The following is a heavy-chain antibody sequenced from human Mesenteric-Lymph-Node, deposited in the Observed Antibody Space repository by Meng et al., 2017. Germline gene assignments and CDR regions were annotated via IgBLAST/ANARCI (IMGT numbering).Heavy chain of an antibody. CDR3: ARPTTVTAFDI. CDR2: IHPNTGSI. CDR1: GYTFTGYY. Sequence: ASVKVSCKASGYTFTGYYMHWIRQAPGQGLEWMGWIHPNTGSIEYAQNFKGRVTMTRDTSINTAYMELNRLTSDDTAVYYCARPTTVTAFDIWGQGTMVTVSS. J-gene: IGHJ3*02. D-gene: IGHD4-17*01. V-gene: IGHV1-2*02.